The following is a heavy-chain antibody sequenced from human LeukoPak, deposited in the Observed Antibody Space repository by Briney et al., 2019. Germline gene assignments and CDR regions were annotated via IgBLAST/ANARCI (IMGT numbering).Heavy chain of an antibody. V-gene: IGHV3-7*01. Sequence: GGSLRLSCAASGFTFSTYWMSWVRQAPGKGLEWVANIRGDGGKKNYVDSVRGRFTISRDNAKNSLYLQMNSLRAEDTAVYYCARDWGEGGRPTDYWGQGTLVTVSS. CDR3: ARDWGEGGRPTDY. J-gene: IGHJ4*02. CDR1: GFTFSTYW. D-gene: IGHD3-16*01. CDR2: IRGDGGKK.